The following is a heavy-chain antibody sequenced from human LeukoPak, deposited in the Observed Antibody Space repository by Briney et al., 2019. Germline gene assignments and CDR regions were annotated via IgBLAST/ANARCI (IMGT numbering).Heavy chain of an antibody. V-gene: IGHV3-48*01. Sequence: PGGSLRLSCAASGFTFSNYNMNWVRQAPGKGLEWVSYISSSSSTIYYADSVKGRFTISRDNAKNSLYLQMNSLRAEDTAVYYCARPGRDDAFDIWGQGTMVTVSS. CDR1: GFTFSNYN. CDR2: ISSSSSTI. CDR3: ARPGRDDAFDI. J-gene: IGHJ3*02.